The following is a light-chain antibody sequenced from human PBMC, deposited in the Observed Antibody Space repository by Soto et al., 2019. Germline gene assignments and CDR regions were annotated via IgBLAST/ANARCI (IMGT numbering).Light chain of an antibody. V-gene: IGKV1-5*01. CDR3: QQYNSYPWT. CDR2: DAS. J-gene: IGKJ1*01. CDR1: QRISTW. Sequence: DIQMTQSPSTLSASVGDRVTVTCRASQRISTWLAWYQQKPGKAPNLLIYDASSLESGVPSRFSGGGSGTEFTLSISSLQPEDFATYYCQQYNSYPWTFGQGTKVEIK.